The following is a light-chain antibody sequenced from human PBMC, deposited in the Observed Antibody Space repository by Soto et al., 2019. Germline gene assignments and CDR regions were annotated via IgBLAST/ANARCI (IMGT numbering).Light chain of an antibody. CDR3: QQSYSTLIT. V-gene: IGKV1-39*01. J-gene: IGKJ5*01. Sequence: DIQMTQSPSSLSAFVGDRVTITCRASQSIGNFLTWYQQGPGKAPELLIYAASNLQSGVPSRFSGSGSGTEFTLTISSLQPEDFATYYCQQSYSTLITFGQGTRLEIK. CDR2: AAS. CDR1: QSIGNF.